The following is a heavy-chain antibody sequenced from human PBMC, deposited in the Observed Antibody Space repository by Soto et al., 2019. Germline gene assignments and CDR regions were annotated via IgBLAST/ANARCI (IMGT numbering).Heavy chain of an antibody. V-gene: IGHV1-18*01. J-gene: IGHJ4*02. CDR1: GYTFTSYG. CDR2: ISAHNGNT. D-gene: IGHD6-6*01. Sequence: QVHLVQSGAEVKKPGASVKVSCKGSGYTFTSYGITWVRQAPGQGLEWMGWISAHNGNTDYAQRLQGRVTVTRDTSTGTAYMELRSRRSDDTAVYYCARGRDGDYWGQGALVTVSS. CDR3: ARGRDGDY.